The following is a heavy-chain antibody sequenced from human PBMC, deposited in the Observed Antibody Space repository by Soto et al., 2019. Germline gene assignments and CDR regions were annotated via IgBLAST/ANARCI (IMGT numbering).Heavy chain of an antibody. CDR3: AKGVLEGYYD. CDR2: ISGGGNSP. D-gene: IGHD3-22*01. V-gene: IGHV3-23*01. CDR1: GFTFSSYA. J-gene: IGHJ4*02. Sequence: EVQLLESGGGLVQPGGSLRLSCAASGFTFSSYAMNWVRQAPGKGLEWVSTISGGGNSPYYADSVEGRFTISGDNSKNTLYLQMNSLRSEDTAVYYCAKGVLEGYYDWGQGTLVTVSS.